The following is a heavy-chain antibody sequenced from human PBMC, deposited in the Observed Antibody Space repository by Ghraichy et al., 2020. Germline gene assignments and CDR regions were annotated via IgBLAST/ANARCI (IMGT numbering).Heavy chain of an antibody. D-gene: IGHD3-10*01. CDR3: ARDRLGDGALDI. Sequence: GGSLRLSCAASGFSVSDNYMNWVRQGPGKGLEWVSVIFKGGNIHYADSVRGRFTISRDSSKNTLYLQMNALRVDDTAVYFCARDRLGDGALDIWGQGTMVTFSS. V-gene: IGHV3-53*01. CDR1: GFSVSDNY. CDR2: IFKGGNI. J-gene: IGHJ3*02.